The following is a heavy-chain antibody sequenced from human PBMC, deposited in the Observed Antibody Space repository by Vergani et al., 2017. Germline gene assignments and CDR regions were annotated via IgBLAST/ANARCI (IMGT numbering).Heavy chain of an antibody. Sequence: QVQLVQSGAEVKKPGSSVKVSCKASGGTFSSYTISWVRQAPGQGLEWMGRIIPILGIANYAQKFQGRVTITADKSTSTAYMELSSLRSEDTAVYYCARVASGYYDCGMDVWGQGTTVTVSS. CDR1: GGTFSSYT. CDR2: IIPILGIA. V-gene: IGHV1-69*02. CDR3: ARVASGYYDCGMDV. D-gene: IGHD2-15*01. J-gene: IGHJ6*02.